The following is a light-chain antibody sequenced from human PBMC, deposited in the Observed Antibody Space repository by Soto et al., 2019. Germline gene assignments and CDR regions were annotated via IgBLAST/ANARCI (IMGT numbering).Light chain of an antibody. Sequence: QSALTQPASVSGSLGQSITISCTGTSSDIGGYKYVSWYQQHPGKAPKLIIFEVSNRPSGVSDRFSGSNSGNTASLTISGLQAEDDADYYCTSYPRYRVLVFGGGTKVTVL. CDR1: SSDIGGYKY. V-gene: IGLV2-14*01. CDR3: TSYPRYRVLV. J-gene: IGLJ3*02. CDR2: EVS.